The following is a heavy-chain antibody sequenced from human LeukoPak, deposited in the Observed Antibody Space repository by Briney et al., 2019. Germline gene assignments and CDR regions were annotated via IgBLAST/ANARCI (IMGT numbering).Heavy chain of an antibody. CDR1: GASISSYY. Sequence: PSETLSLTCTVSGASISSYYWSWIRQPPGKGLEWIGYIYYSGSTNCNPSLKSRVTISVDTSKNQFSLKLSSVTAADTAVYYCAGLRGYSNSWGQGTLVTVSS. V-gene: IGHV4-59*08. CDR2: IYYSGST. J-gene: IGHJ5*02. D-gene: IGHD5-18*01. CDR3: AGLRGYSNS.